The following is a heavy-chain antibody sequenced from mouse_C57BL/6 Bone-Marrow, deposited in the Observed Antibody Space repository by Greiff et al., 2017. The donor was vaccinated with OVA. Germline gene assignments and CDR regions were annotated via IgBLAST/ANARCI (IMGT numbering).Heavy chain of an antibody. CDR1: GYTFTNYW. J-gene: IGHJ3*01. D-gene: IGHD1-1*01. V-gene: IGHV1-63*01. CDR2: IYPGGGYT. Sequence: VQLQQSGAELVRPGTSVKMSCKASGYTFTNYWIGWAKQRPGHGLEWIGDIYPGGGYTNYNEKFKGKATLTADKSSSTAYMQFSSLTSEDSAIYYCARIYYGRGFAYWGQGTLVTVSA. CDR3: ARIYYGRGFAY.